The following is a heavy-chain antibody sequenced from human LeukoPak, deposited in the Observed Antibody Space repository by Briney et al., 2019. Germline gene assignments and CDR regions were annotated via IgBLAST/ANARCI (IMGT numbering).Heavy chain of an antibody. J-gene: IGHJ3*02. D-gene: IGHD3-10*01. CDR3: ARERDYGSARANAFGI. V-gene: IGHV3-7*05. CDR2: IKRDGSEK. CDR1: GLTSSSYW. Sequence: PGGSLRLSCAALGLTSSSYWMGSVRQAPGKGLEWVANIKRDGSEKYYVDSVKGRLTISRDNAENSLYLQMNSLRAEDTAVYYCARERDYGSARANAFGIWGQGTMVTASS.